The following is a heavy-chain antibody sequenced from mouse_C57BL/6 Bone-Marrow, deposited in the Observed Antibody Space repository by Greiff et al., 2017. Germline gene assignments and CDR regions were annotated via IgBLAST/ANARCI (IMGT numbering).Heavy chain of an antibody. D-gene: IGHD1-1*02. Sequence: VQLQESGPGLVAPSQSLSITCTVSGFSLTSYAISWVRQPPGKGLEWLGVIWPGGGTNYNSALKSRLSISKDNSKSQVFLKMNSLQTEDTARYYCASHYWAYWGQGTLVTVSA. CDR1: GFSLTSYA. CDR3: ASHYWAY. CDR2: IWPGGGT. J-gene: IGHJ3*01. V-gene: IGHV2-9-1*01.